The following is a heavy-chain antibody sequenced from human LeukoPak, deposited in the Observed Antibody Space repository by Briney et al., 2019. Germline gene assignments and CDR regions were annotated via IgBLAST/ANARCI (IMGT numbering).Heavy chain of an antibody. CDR3: ARGEVNWGAFDI. D-gene: IGHD7-27*01. CDR1: GFTFSSYE. V-gene: IGHV3-48*03. Sequence: PGGSLRLSCAASGFTFSSYEMNWVRQAPGKGLAWVSYISSSGSTIYYADSVKGRFTISRDNAKNSLYLQMNSLRAEDTAVYYCARGEVNWGAFDIWGQGTMVTVSS. J-gene: IGHJ3*02. CDR2: ISSSGSTI.